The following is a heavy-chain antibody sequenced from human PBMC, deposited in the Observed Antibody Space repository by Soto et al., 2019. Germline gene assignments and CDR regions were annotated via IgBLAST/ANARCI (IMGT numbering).Heavy chain of an antibody. Sequence: QMQLQESGPGLAKPSGTLSLTCAVSGASISSSDWWTWVRQPPGKGLEWIGEISHSGSTNYSPSLRGRVTISVDKSKNQFSLKLTSVTAADTAVYYCARAYDRTVSPARYFDFWGQGTLVTVSS. CDR2: ISHSGST. CDR1: GASISSSDW. D-gene: IGHD3-22*01. J-gene: IGHJ4*02. V-gene: IGHV4-4*02. CDR3: ARAYDRTVSPARYFDF.